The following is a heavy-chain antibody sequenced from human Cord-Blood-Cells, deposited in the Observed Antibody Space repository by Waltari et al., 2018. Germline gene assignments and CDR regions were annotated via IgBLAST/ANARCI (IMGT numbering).Heavy chain of an antibody. CDR2: IYYSGST. CDR3: ARDGALEGMDV. J-gene: IGHJ6*02. D-gene: IGHD3-16*01. Sequence: QVQLQESGPGLVKPSETLSLTCTVSGGSISSYYWSWIRQPPGKGLEWIGYIYYSGSTNYNPSLKSRVTISVDTSKNQFSLKLSSVTAADTAVYYCARDGALEGMDVWGQGTTVTVSS. V-gene: IGHV4-59*01. CDR1: GGSISSYY.